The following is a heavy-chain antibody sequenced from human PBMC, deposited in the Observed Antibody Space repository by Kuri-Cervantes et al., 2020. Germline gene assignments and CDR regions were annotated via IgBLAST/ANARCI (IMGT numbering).Heavy chain of an antibody. CDR3: ARWADGFDV. J-gene: IGHJ3*01. CDR1: GFSFSSYS. CDR2: ISSSSTTI. V-gene: IGHV3-48*01. Sequence: GGSLRLSCAASGFSFSSYSMNWVRQAPGKGLEWVSYISSSSTTIYYADSVKGRFTISRDNAKNSLYLQMSSLRAEDTAVYYCARWADGFDVWGQGTMVTVS.